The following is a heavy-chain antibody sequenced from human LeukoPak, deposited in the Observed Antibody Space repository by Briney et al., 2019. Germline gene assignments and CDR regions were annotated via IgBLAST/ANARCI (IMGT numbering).Heavy chain of an antibody. J-gene: IGHJ4*02. Sequence: GGSLRLSCAASGFALSSHWMTWVRQVPGRGPEWVANVNRDGSETYYLDSVKGRFTISRDNAKNSLYLQMNSLRAEDTAVYYCARDRYRLITMIAYKGLLDYWGQGTLVTVSS. D-gene: IGHD3-22*01. CDR1: GFALSSHW. CDR3: ARDRYRLITMIAYKGLLDY. V-gene: IGHV3-7*01. CDR2: VNRDGSET.